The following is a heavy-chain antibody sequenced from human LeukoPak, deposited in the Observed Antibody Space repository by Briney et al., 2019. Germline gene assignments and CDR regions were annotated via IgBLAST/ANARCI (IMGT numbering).Heavy chain of an antibody. V-gene: IGHV1-2*06. J-gene: IGHJ5*02. Sequence: ASVKVSCKASGYTFTGYYMHWVRQAPGQGLEWMARINPNSGGTNYAQKFQGRVTMTRDTSISTAYMELSRLRSDDTAVYYCAREGGDDYGGKAEWFDPWGQGTLVTVSS. CDR1: GYTFTGYY. D-gene: IGHD4-23*01. CDR3: AREGGDDYGGKAEWFDP. CDR2: INPNSGGT.